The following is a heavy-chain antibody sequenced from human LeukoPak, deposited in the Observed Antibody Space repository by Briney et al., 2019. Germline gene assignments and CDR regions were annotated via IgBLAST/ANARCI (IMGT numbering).Heavy chain of an antibody. J-gene: IGHJ4*02. CDR1: GFTFSSYW. CDR3: ARDSPYYDFWSGYGTALDY. V-gene: IGHV3-7*01. Sequence: GSLRLSCAASGFTFSSYWMSWVRQAPGKGLEWVANIKQDGSEKYYVDSVKGRFTISRDNAKNSLYLQMNSLRAEDTAVYYCARDSPYYDFWSGYGTALDYWGQGTLVTVSS. CDR2: IKQDGSEK. D-gene: IGHD3-3*01.